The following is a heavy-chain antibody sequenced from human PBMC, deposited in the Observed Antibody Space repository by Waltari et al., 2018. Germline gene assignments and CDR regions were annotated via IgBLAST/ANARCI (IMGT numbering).Heavy chain of an antibody. J-gene: IGHJ4*02. V-gene: IGHV3-30*07. Sequence: QVQLVESGGGVVQPGRSLRLSCTASGFTFSSYPMHWGRQAPGKGLEWVAVISYDGSNKYYADSVKGRFTISRDNSKNTLYLQMNSLRAEDTAVYYCASMATWGWYSYWGQGTLVTVSS. D-gene: IGHD6-19*01. CDR1: GFTFSSYP. CDR2: ISYDGSNK. CDR3: ASMATWGWYSY.